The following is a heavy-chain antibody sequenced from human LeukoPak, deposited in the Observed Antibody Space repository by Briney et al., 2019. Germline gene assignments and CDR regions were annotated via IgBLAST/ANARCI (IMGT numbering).Heavy chain of an antibody. CDR2: MYHSGIT. CDR3: ARLTPGKNWFDP. J-gene: IGHJ5*02. Sequence: KSSETLSLTCAVYGGSFSAYYWGWIRQPPGKGLEWIASMYHSGITYYNSSLKSRATISVDTSKNQFSLKLNSVTAADTSVYYCARLTPGKNWFDPWGHGTLVTVSP. V-gene: IGHV4-34*01. D-gene: IGHD3-10*01. CDR1: GGSFSAYY.